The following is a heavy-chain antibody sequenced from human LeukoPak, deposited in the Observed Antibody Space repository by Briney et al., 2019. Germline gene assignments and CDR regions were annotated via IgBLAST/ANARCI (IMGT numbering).Heavy chain of an antibody. D-gene: IGHD2-15*01. Sequence: GGSLRLSCAASGFTFSSYSMNWVRQAPGKGLEWVSSISSSSSYIYYADSVKGRFTISRDNAKNSLYLQMNSLRAEDTAVYYCARDQVVVVVAATYYYYGMDVWGQGTTVTASS. J-gene: IGHJ6*02. CDR2: ISSSSSYI. CDR3: ARDQVVVVVAATYYYYGMDV. V-gene: IGHV3-21*01. CDR1: GFTFSSYS.